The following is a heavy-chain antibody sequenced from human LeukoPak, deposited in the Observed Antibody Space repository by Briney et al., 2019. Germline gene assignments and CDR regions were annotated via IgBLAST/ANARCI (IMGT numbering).Heavy chain of an antibody. Sequence: ASVKVSCKASGYTFTGYYMHWVRQAPGQGLEWMGRINPNSGGTNYAQKFQGRVTMTRDTSISTAYMELSRLRSDDTAVYYCAREGMATIWARYYFDYWGQGTLVTVPS. CDR2: INPNSGGT. V-gene: IGHV1-2*06. CDR3: AREGMATIWARYYFDY. J-gene: IGHJ4*02. CDR1: GYTFTGYY. D-gene: IGHD5-12*01.